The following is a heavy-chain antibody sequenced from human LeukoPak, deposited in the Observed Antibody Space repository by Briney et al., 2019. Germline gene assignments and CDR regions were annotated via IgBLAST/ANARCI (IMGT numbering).Heavy chain of an antibody. Sequence: GGSLRLSCAASGFTFSSYSMDWVRQAPGKGLEWVSYISSSSSTIYYADSVKGRFTISRDNAKNSLYLQMNSLRAEDTAVYYCARDLINYYGSGRGGQGTLVTVSS. D-gene: IGHD3-10*01. CDR2: ISSSSSTI. J-gene: IGHJ4*02. CDR3: ARDLINYYGSGR. CDR1: GFTFSSYS. V-gene: IGHV3-48*01.